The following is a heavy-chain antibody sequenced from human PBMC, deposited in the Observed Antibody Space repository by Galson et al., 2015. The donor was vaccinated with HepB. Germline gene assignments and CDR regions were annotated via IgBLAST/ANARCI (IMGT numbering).Heavy chain of an antibody. V-gene: IGHV3-30-3*01. CDR1: GFTFSSYA. J-gene: IGHJ4*02. Sequence: SLRLSCAASGFTFSSYAMHWVRQAPGKGLEWVAVISYDGSNKYYADSVKGRFTISRDNSKNTLYLQMNSLRAEDTAVYYCARGSYSDYWGQGTLVTVSS. D-gene: IGHD2-21*01. CDR3: ARGSYSDY. CDR2: ISYDGSNK.